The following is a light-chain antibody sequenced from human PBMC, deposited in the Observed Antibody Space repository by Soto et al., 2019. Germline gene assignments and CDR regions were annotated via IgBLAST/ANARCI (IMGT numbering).Light chain of an antibody. Sequence: QSVLTQPPSVSAAPGQKVTISCSGSSANIGNNYVSWYQQLPGTAPHLLLYDNTKRPSGFTARFSGSKSGTSATLGITGLQTGDEADYYCGTWDSSLSAYVFGTGTKLTVL. J-gene: IGLJ1*01. V-gene: IGLV1-51*01. CDR2: DNT. CDR1: SANIGNNY. CDR3: GTWDSSLSAYV.